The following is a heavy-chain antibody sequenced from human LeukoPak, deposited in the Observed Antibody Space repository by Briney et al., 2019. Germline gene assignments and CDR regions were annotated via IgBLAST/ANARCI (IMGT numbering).Heavy chain of an antibody. CDR1: GGSISSYY. D-gene: IGHD2-2*01. J-gene: IGHJ3*02. CDR2: IYYSGST. Sequence: PSETLSLTCTVSGGSISSYYWSWIRQPPGKGLEWIGYIYYSGSTNYNPSLKSRVTISVDTSKNQFSLKLSSVTAADTAVYYCARHFPGVVVPARVRGAFDIWGQGTMVTVSS. V-gene: IGHV4-59*08. CDR3: ARHFPGVVVPARVRGAFDI.